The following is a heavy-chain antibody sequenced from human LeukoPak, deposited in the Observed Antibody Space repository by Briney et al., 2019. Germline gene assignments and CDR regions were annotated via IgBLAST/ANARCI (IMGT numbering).Heavy chain of an antibody. CDR2: IYTSGST. D-gene: IGHD6-13*01. V-gene: IGHV4-61*02. J-gene: IGHJ4*02. Sequence: SETLPLTCTVSGGSISSGSYYWSWIRQPAGKGLEWIGRIYTSGSTNYNPSLKSRVTISVDTSKNQFSLKLSSVTAADTAVYYCARTRIAAAGLSFDYWGQGTLVTVSS. CDR3: ARTRIAAAGLSFDY. CDR1: GGSISSGSYY.